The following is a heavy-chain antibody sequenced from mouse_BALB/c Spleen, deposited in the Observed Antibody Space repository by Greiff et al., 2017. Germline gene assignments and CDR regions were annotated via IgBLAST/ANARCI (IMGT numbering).Heavy chain of an antibody. Sequence: EVQRVESGGGLVKPGGSLKLSCAASGFAFSSYDMSWVRQTPEKRLEWVAYISSGGGSTYYPDTVKGRFTISRDNAKNTLYLQMSSLKSEDTAMYYCARLGRDAMDYWGQGTSVTVSS. CDR3: ARLGRDAMDY. J-gene: IGHJ4*01. V-gene: IGHV5-12-1*01. CDR1: GFAFSSYD. D-gene: IGHD4-1*01. CDR2: ISSGGGST.